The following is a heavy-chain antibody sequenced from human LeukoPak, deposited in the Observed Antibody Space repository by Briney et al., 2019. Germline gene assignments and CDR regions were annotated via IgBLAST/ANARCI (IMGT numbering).Heavy chain of an antibody. CDR2: TDNDGGT. V-gene: IGHV3-74*01. CDR1: GFTFSHSY. D-gene: IGHD5-24*01. CDR3: ARDLNYNLDF. J-gene: IGHJ4*02. Sequence: GGSLKLSCAASGFTFSHSYMHWVRQAPGKGLVWVSRTDNDGGTSYADSVKGRFTITRDNAKNTLYLQMNSLRAEDTALYYCARDLNYNLDFWGQGTLVTVSS.